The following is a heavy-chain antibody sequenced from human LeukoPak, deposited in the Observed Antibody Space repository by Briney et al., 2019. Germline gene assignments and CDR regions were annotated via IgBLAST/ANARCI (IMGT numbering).Heavy chain of an antibody. CDR2: INGSGGST. D-gene: IGHD6-19*01. Sequence: GGSLRLSCAASGFTFSSYAMSWVRQAPGKGLEWVSVINGSGGSTYYADSVKGRFTISRDNSKNTLYLQMNSLRAEDTAVFYCAKPRGEEWLVGLYDAFDIWGQGTMVTVSS. V-gene: IGHV3-23*01. CDR3: AKPRGEEWLVGLYDAFDI. J-gene: IGHJ3*02. CDR1: GFTFSSYA.